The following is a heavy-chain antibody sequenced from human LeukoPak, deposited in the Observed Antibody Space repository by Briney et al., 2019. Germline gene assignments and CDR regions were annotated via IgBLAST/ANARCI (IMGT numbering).Heavy chain of an antibody. V-gene: IGHV3-48*03. Sequence: GGSLRLSCGASGFTFSSYEMNWVRQAPGKGLEWVAYITSSGSAIYYADSVKGRFTISRDNAKNSLYLQMNRLRAEDTAVYYCASGYRYGGDFWGQGTLVTVSS. D-gene: IGHD5-18*01. CDR2: ITSSGSAI. CDR1: GFTFSSYE. CDR3: ASGYRYGGDF. J-gene: IGHJ4*02.